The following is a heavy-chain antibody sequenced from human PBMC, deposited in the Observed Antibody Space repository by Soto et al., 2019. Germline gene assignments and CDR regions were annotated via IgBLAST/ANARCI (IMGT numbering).Heavy chain of an antibody. D-gene: IGHD6-13*01. CDR3: ARQRIAAAQYYFDY. V-gene: IGHV4-61*01. CDR1: GGSVSSGSYY. J-gene: IGHJ4*02. CDR2: IVSSGST. Sequence: QVQLQESGPELVKPSETLSLTCTVSGGSVSSGSYYWTWIRQSPGKGLEWMGYIVSSGSTDYNPSLKSRVTISVDTSKNEFSLKLRSVTDADTAVYYCARQRIAAAQYYFDYWGQGMLVTVSS.